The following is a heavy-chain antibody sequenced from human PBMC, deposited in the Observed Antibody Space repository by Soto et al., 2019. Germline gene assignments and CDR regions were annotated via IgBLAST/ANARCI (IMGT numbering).Heavy chain of an antibody. D-gene: IGHD2-2*02. V-gene: IGHV1-69*13. Sequence: SVKVSCKAPGGTFSSYAISWVRQAPGQGLEWMGGIIPIFGTANYAQKFQGRVTITADESTSTAYMELSSLRSEDTAVYYCARDAYCSSTSCYRRMDVWGQGTTVTVYS. CDR2: IIPIFGTA. J-gene: IGHJ6*02. CDR3: ARDAYCSSTSCYRRMDV. CDR1: GGTFSSYA.